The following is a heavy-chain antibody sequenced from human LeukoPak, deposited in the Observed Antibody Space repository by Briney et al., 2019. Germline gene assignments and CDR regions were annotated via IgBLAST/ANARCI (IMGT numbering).Heavy chain of an antibody. Sequence: SVKVSCKASGGTFSSYTITLVRQAPGQGLEWMGGIMPLFNTPNYAQQFQGRVTITTDESTSTAYMELSSLRFEDTAMYYCARVDRYHFYLDVWGKGTTVTVSS. CDR2: IMPLFNTP. V-gene: IGHV1-69*05. CDR3: ARVDRYHFYLDV. CDR1: GGTFSSYT. J-gene: IGHJ6*03.